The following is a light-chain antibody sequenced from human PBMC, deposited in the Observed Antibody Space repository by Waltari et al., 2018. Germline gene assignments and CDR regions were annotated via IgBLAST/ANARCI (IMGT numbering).Light chain of an antibody. Sequence: DVVMTQSTLSLPVTLGQPASISCRSSHSLVYSNGNTYLNWFQQKQAKYPRRLIYKVSTRDYGVQDRCSGSGAGTDVTLKISRVEAADVGVYYCMQGTHWTMYTFGQGTKLEI. CDR2: KVS. CDR3: MQGTHWTMYT. J-gene: IGKJ2*01. V-gene: IGKV2-30*01. CDR1: HSLVYSNGNTY.